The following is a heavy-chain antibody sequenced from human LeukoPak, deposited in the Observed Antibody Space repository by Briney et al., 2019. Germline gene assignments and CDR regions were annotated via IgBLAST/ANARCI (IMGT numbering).Heavy chain of an antibody. D-gene: IGHD5-18*01. CDR1: GGSISSYY. CDR3: ARTDGKQLPPRF. CDR2: IDYSRST. Sequence: SETLSLTCTVSGGSISSYYWTWIRQPPGKGLEWIGYIDYSRSTNYNPSLRSRVTISVDTSKNQFSLKLSSVTAADTAVYFCARTDGKQLPPRFWGQGTLVTVSS. V-gene: IGHV4-59*08. J-gene: IGHJ4*02.